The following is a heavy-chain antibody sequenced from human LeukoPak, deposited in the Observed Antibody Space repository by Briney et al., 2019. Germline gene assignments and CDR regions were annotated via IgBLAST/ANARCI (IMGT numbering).Heavy chain of an antibody. Sequence: GESLKISCKGSGYSFTSYWIGWVRQMPGKGLEWMGIIYPGDSDTRYSPSFQGQVTISADKSISTAHLQWSSLKASDTAMYYCASGQYYYGSGRPRGYFDYWGQGTLVTVSS. CDR3: ASGQYYYGSGRPRGYFDY. CDR1: GYSFTSYW. D-gene: IGHD3-10*01. J-gene: IGHJ4*02. V-gene: IGHV5-51*01. CDR2: IYPGDSDT.